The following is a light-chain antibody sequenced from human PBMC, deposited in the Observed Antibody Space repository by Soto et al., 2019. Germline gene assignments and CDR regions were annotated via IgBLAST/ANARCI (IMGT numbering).Light chain of an antibody. J-gene: IGKJ3*01. CDR3: QKHNSAPFT. Sequence: DIQMTQSPSSLSASVGDRVTITCRASQGISNYLAWYQQKPGKVPKLLIYSASTLQLGVPSRFSGSGSGTDFTLSISSLQPEDVATYYCQKHNSAPFTFGPGTKVDIK. CDR1: QGISNY. V-gene: IGKV1-27*01. CDR2: SAS.